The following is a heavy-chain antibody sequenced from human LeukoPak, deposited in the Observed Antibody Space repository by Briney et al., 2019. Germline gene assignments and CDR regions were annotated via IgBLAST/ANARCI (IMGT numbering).Heavy chain of an antibody. CDR1: GGTFSSYA. V-gene: IGHV1-69*13. D-gene: IGHD3-22*01. CDR2: IIPIFGTA. CDR3: ASGYYDSSGYYFGAFDI. Sequence: SVKVSCKASGGTFSSYAISWVRQAPGQGLEWMGGIIPIFGTANYAQTFQGRVTITADESTSTAYMELSSLRSEDTAVYYCASGYYDSSGYYFGAFDIWGQGTMVTVSS. J-gene: IGHJ3*02.